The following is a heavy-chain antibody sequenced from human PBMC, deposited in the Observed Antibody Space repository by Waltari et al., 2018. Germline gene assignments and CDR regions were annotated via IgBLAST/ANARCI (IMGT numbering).Heavy chain of an antibody. J-gene: IGHJ6*02. D-gene: IGHD5-18*01. CDR1: GFTFNTFG. CDR3: AKGLWELPPYYYYVMDV. CDR2: ISNDGTEK. V-gene: IGHV3-30*18. Sequence: QVQLVESGGGVVQPGGSLRLSCEASGFTFNTFGMHWVRQAPGKGLEWVALISNDGTEKYYGDSVKGRFTISRDDSKNTLHLQMNSLRAEDTAVYYCAKGLWELPPYYYYVMDVWGQGTTVTVSS.